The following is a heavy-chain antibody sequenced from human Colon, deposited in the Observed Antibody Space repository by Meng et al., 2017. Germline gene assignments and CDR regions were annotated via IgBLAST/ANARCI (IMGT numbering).Heavy chain of an antibody. Sequence: GESLKISCAASGFTFNDYVMTWVRQVPGKGLEWVSGISWNGAGIGYADSVKGRFTISRDNDKNSLYLQMNSLRAEDTALYYCERDLSDSGSHYSLFDHWGQGTLVTVSS. CDR3: ERDLSDSGSHYSLFDH. V-gene: IGHV3-20*04. J-gene: IGHJ4*01. CDR1: GFTFNDYV. CDR2: ISWNGAGI. D-gene: IGHD3-10*01.